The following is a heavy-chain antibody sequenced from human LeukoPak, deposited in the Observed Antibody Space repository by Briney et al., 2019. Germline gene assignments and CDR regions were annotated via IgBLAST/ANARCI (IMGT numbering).Heavy chain of an antibody. CDR2: IYYSGST. CDR3: AAGAAFYYDSSGYPTKFDY. V-gene: IGHV4-38-2*02. CDR1: GYSISSGYY. Sequence: SETLSLTCTVSGYSISSGYYWGWIRQPPGKGLEWIGYIYYSGSTNYNPSLKSRVTISVDTSKNQFSLKLTSVTAADTAVYYCAAGAAFYYDSSGYPTKFDYWGQGTLVTVSS. D-gene: IGHD3-22*01. J-gene: IGHJ4*02.